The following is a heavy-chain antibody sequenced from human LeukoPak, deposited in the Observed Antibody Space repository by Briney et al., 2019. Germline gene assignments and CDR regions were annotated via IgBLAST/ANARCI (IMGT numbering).Heavy chain of an antibody. J-gene: IGHJ2*01. D-gene: IGHD4-17*01. Sequence: ASVKVSCKASGYTFTGYYIHWVRQAPGQGLERMGWINPHSGGTNYAQKFQGRVTMTRDTSISTAYMEVSRLRSDDTAVYYCARGLLAGDYVNWYFDLWGRGTLVTVSS. CDR3: ARGLLAGDYVNWYFDL. V-gene: IGHV1-2*02. CDR1: GYTFTGYY. CDR2: INPHSGGT.